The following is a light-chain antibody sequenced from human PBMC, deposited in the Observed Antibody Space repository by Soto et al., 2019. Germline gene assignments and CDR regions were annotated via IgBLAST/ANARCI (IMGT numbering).Light chain of an antibody. V-gene: IGKV1-5*03. Sequence: DIHMTQSASTLSASGGDRVTITCRASQSISSWLAWYQQKPGKAPKLLIYKASSLESGVPSRFSGSGSGTEFTLTISSLQPDDFASYYCQQYNSYSWTLGQGTKVDSK. CDR2: KAS. CDR3: QQYNSYSWT. CDR1: QSISSW. J-gene: IGKJ1*01.